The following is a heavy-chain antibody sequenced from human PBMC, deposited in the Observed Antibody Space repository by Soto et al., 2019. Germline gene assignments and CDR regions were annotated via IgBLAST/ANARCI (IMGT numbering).Heavy chain of an antibody. V-gene: IGHV3-21*01. CDR2: ISRDSIYI. D-gene: IGHD2-2*01. Sequence: EVQLVESGGGLVKPGGSLRLSCAASGFAFSSYSMNWVRQAPGKGLEWVSSISRDSIYIYYADSVEGRFTISRDNAKNSLYLQMNSLRADDTAVYYCARRIEYAKDYWGQGVLVTVSS. CDR3: ARRIEYAKDY. CDR1: GFAFSSYS. J-gene: IGHJ4*02.